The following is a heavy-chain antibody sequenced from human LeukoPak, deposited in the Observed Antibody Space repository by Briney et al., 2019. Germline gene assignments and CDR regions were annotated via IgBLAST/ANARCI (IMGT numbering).Heavy chain of an antibody. CDR1: GFTFSNAW. V-gene: IGHV3-15*01. CDR2: IKSKTDGGTT. J-gene: IGHJ4*02. D-gene: IGHD3-10*01. CDR3: TTDPPSYYRSFDY. Sequence: GGSLRLSCAASGFTFSNAWMSWVRQAPGKGLEWVGRIKSKTDGGTTDYAAPVKGRFTISRDDSKNTLYLQMNSLKTEDTAVYYCTTDPPSYYRSFDYWGQGTLVTVSS.